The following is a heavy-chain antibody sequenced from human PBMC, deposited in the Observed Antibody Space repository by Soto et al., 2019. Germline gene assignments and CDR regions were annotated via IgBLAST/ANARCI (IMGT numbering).Heavy chain of an antibody. J-gene: IGHJ3*02. CDR1: GYSFTSYW. Sequence: GESLKISCKGSGYSFTSYWIGWVRQMPGKGLEWMGIIYPGDSDTRYSPSFQGQVTISADKSISTAYLQWSSLKASDTAMYYCARLGDGYEHTVQITGGAFDIWGQGTMVTVSS. V-gene: IGHV5-51*01. CDR2: IYPGDSDT. CDR3: ARLGDGYEHTVQITGGAFDI. D-gene: IGHD5-12*01.